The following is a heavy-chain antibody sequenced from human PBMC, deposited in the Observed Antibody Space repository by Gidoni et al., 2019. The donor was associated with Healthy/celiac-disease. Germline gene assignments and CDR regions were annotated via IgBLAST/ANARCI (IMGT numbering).Heavy chain of an antibody. CDR1: GYTFPSYY. CDR3: AREDRGSVVVPAAIYFDP. D-gene: IGHD2-2*01. J-gene: IGHJ5*02. CDR2: INLSGGST. V-gene: IGHV1-46*03. Sequence: QVQLVQSGAEVKKPGASVKVSCKASGYTFPSYYMHWVRQAPGQGLEWMGIINLSGGSTSYAQKFQGRVTMTRDTSTSTVYMELSSLRSEDTAVYYCAREDRGSVVVPAAIYFDPWGQGTLVTVSS.